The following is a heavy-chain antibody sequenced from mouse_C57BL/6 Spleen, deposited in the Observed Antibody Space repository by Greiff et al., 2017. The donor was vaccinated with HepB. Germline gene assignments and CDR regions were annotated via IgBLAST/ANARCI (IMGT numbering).Heavy chain of an antibody. CDR2: INTNNGGT. CDR3: SRLYDYDPFIDY. Sequence: EVQLQQSGPELVKPGASVKMSCKASGYTFTDYNMHWVKQSHGKSLEWIGYINTNNGGTSYKQKFKGKATLTVTKSSSTAYMELRSLTSEDSAVYYCSRLYDYDPFIDYWGQVTTLTVSS. V-gene: IGHV1-22*01. CDR1: GYTFTDYN. D-gene: IGHD2-4*01. J-gene: IGHJ2*01.